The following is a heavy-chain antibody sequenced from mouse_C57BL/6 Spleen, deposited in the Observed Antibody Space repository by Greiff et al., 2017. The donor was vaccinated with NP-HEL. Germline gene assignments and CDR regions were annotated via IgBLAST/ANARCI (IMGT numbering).Heavy chain of an antibody. CDR2: IYHGDGDT. CDR3: ARSLTGSWFAY. Sequence: QVQLQQSGAELVKPGASVKISCKASGYAFSSYWMNRVKQRPGKGLEWIGQIYHGDGDTNYNGKFKGKATLTADKSSSTAYMQLRSLTSEDSAVYFCARSLTGSWFAYWGQGTLVTVSA. J-gene: IGHJ3*01. CDR1: GYAFSSYW. V-gene: IGHV1-80*01. D-gene: IGHD4-1*01.